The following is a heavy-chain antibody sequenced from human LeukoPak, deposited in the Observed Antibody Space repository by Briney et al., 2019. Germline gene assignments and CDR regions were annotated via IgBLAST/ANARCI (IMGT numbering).Heavy chain of an antibody. Sequence: PGGSLRLSCAASGFTFSSYAMHWVRQAPGKGLEWVAVISYDGSNKYYADSVKGRFTISRDNSKNTLYLQMNSLRAEDTAVYYCARPYCSSTSCLDAFDIWGQGTMVTVSS. J-gene: IGHJ3*02. CDR2: ISYDGSNK. D-gene: IGHD2-2*01. CDR1: GFTFSSYA. V-gene: IGHV3-30-3*01. CDR3: ARPYCSSTSCLDAFDI.